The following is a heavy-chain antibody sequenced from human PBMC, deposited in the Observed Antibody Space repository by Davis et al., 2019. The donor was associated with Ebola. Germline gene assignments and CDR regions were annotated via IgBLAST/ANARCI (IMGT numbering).Heavy chain of an antibody. Sequence: PSETLSLTCAVYGGSFSGYYWSWIRQPPGKGLEWNGEINHSGSTNYNPSLKSRVTISVDTSKNQFSLKLSSVTAADTAVYYCARVLAAAGRGFDYWGQGTLVTVSS. J-gene: IGHJ4*02. D-gene: IGHD6-13*01. CDR1: GGSFSGYY. V-gene: IGHV4-34*01. CDR3: ARVLAAAGRGFDY. CDR2: INHSGST.